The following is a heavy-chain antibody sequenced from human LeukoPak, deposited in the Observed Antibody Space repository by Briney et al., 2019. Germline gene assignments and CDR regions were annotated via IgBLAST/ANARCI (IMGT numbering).Heavy chain of an antibody. V-gene: IGHV3-20*01. CDR2: INWNGGST. CDR3: ARTSSYYDSSGYYSYYFDY. CDR1: GFTFDDYG. D-gene: IGHD3-22*01. Sequence: RPGGSLRLSCAASGFTFDDYGMSWVRQAPGKGLEWVSGINWNGGSTGYADSVKGRFTISRDNAKNSLYLQMDSLRAEDTALYHCARTSSYYDSSGYYSYYFDYWGQGTLVTVSS. J-gene: IGHJ4*02.